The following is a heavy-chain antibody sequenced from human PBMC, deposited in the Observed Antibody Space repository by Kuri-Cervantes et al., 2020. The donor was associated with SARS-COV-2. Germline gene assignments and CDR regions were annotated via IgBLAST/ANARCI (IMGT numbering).Heavy chain of an antibody. CDR2: INHRGDT. CDR3: ARGINGYFFFYDLDV. J-gene: IGHJ6*03. CDR1: SGTLTGYQ. Sequence: SETLSLTCALYSGTLTGYQWSWIRQPPGKGLEWIGGINHRGDTYYNPSLEGRVTISRDTSENKFSLRLSSVTAADTAVYYCARGINGYFFFYDLDVWGKGTTVTVPS. D-gene: IGHD3-22*01. V-gene: IGHV4-34*01.